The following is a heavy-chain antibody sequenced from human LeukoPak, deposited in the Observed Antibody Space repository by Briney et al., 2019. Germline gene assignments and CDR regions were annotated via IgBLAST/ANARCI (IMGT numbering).Heavy chain of an antibody. J-gene: IGHJ4*02. D-gene: IGHD3-10*01. CDR3: ARDSGFSGTQRGEF. V-gene: IGHV3-30*03. Sequence: AGGTLRLSCAASGFTFSSYGMSWVRQAPGKGLEWVAVISYDGSNKYYADSVKGRFTISIDNSKNTLYLQMNSLRAEDTAVYYYARDSGFSGTQRGEFWGQGTLVTVSS. CDR2: ISYDGSNK. CDR1: GFTFSSYG.